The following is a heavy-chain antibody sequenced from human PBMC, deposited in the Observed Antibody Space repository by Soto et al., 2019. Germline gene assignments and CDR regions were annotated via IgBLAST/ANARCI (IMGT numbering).Heavy chain of an antibody. CDR2: LSGSGGST. CDR1: GLTFSSYA. D-gene: IGHD3-10*01. V-gene: IGHV3-23*01. Sequence: GGSLRLSCAACGLTFSSYAMSWVREAAGKGLEWVSALSGSGGSTYYADSVKGRSTTPKDNSKNTLHLQMNSLRAEDTAVYYCAKDRHIRFGEAPGFWFDPWGQGTLVTVSP. J-gene: IGHJ5*02. CDR3: AKDRHIRFGEAPGFWFDP.